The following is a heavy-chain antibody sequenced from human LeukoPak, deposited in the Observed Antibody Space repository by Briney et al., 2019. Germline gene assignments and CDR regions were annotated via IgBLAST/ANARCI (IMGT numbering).Heavy chain of an antibody. CDR1: GFSFSSSS. D-gene: IGHD3-22*01. V-gene: IGHV1-58*02. J-gene: IGHJ4*02. CDR3: AAVVGSGYYYYFDY. Sequence: SVKVSCKASGFSFSSSSMQWVRQARGQRLEWIGWLAVGSGNTNYAQKFQGRVTITRDMSTSTAYMELSSLRSEDTALYYCAAVVGSGYYYYFDYWGQGSLVTVSS. CDR2: LAVGSGNT.